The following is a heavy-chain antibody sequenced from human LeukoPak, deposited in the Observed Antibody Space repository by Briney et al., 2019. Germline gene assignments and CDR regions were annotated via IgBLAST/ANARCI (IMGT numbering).Heavy chain of an antibody. J-gene: IGHJ6*03. V-gene: IGHV3-30-3*01. D-gene: IGHD2-2*01. CDR3: ARDCSSTSSYYYYYMDV. CDR2: ISYDGSNK. CDR1: GFTFSSYA. Sequence: GGSLRLSCAASGFTFSSYAMHWVRQAPGKGLEWVAVISYDGSNKYYADSVKGRFTISRDNSKNTLYLQMNSLRAEDTAVYYCARDCSSTSSYYYYYMDVWGKGTTVTVSS.